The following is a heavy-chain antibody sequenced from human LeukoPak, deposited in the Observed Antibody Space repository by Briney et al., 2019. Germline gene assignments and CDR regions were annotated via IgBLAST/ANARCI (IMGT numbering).Heavy chain of an antibody. J-gene: IGHJ4*02. Sequence: ASVKVSCKASGDTFSSYVISWVRQAPGQGLEWMGGIIPIFGTANYAQKFQGRVTITADESTSTAYMELSSLRSEDTAVYYCARDDVGEGYNWNDVEFVGDYWGQGTLVTVSS. V-gene: IGHV1-69*13. CDR3: ARDDVGEGYNWNDVEFVGDY. CDR1: GDTFSSYV. CDR2: IIPIFGTA. D-gene: IGHD1-20*01.